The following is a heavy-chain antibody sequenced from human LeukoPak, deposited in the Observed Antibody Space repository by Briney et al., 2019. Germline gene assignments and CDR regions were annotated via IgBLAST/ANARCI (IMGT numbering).Heavy chain of an antibody. D-gene: IGHD3-10*01. Sequence: GGSLRLSCAASGFTFSSYSMSWVRQAPGKGLEWVSSISSSSSYIYYADSVKGRFTISRDNAKNSLYLQMNSLRAEDTAVYYCARDGWFGESDDYWGQGTLVTVSS. CDR3: ARDGWFGESDDY. V-gene: IGHV3-21*01. CDR2: ISSSSSYI. CDR1: GFTFSSYS. J-gene: IGHJ4*02.